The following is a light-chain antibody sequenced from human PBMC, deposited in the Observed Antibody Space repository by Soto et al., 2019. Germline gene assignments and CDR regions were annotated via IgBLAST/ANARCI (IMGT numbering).Light chain of an antibody. V-gene: IGLV2-8*01. CDR1: SRDVGGYNY. CDR2: EVN. Sequence: QSVLTQPPSPSGSPGQSVPISCTGTSRDVGGYNYVSWYQHHPGKAPKLMIYEVNKRPSGVPDRFSGSKSGNTASLTVSGLQAEDEADYYCSSYAGNSKYVFGIGTKVTVL. CDR3: SSYAGNSKYV. J-gene: IGLJ1*01.